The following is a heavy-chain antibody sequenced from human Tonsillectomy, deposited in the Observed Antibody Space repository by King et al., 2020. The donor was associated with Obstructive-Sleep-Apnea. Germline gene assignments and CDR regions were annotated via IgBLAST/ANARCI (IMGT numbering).Heavy chain of an antibody. Sequence: DVQLVESGGGLVQPGGSLRLSCAASGFTFSTYDMHWVRQATGKGLEWVSGIGTAGDTYYPGSVKGRFTISREHAKKSLFLQMNSLRVGDTAVYYCARAQRMTTVTTIWYFALLVRGTLVTVSS. CDR1: GFTFSTYD. V-gene: IGHV3-13*04. CDR2: IGTAGDT. CDR3: ARAQRMTTVTTIWYFAL. J-gene: IGHJ2*01. D-gene: IGHD4-17*01.